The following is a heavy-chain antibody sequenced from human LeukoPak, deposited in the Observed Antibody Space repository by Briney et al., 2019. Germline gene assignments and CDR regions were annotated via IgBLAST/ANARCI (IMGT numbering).Heavy chain of an antibody. Sequence: PGGSLRLSCSASGFTFSAYFMHWVRQAPGKGLEYVSSISSNEYDTYYADSVKGRFTISRDNSKNTLFLQMSSLRAEDTAVYYCVSFYETYWGRGTLVTVSS. D-gene: IGHD2/OR15-2a*01. J-gene: IGHJ4*02. CDR1: GFTFSAYF. CDR3: VSFYETY. V-gene: IGHV3-64D*06. CDR2: ISSNEYDT.